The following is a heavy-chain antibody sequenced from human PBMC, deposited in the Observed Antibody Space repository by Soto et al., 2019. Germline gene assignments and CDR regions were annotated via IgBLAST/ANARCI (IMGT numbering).Heavy chain of an antibody. CDR3: ARGVHPHFVFFAPDPVPAALGWFDP. CDR1: GGSISSGDYY. J-gene: IGHJ5*02. V-gene: IGHV4-30-4*01. Sequence: PSETLSLTCTVSGGSISSGDYYWSWIRQPPGKGLEWIGYIYYSGSTYYNPSLKSRVTISVDTSKNQFSLKLSSVTAAGTAVHYCARGVHPHFVFFAPDPVPAALGWFDPWGQGTLVTVSS. CDR2: IYYSGST. D-gene: IGHD2-2*01.